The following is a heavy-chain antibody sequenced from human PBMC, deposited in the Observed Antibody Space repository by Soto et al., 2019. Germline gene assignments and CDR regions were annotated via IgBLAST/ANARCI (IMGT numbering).Heavy chain of an antibody. V-gene: IGHV3-30-3*01. Sequence: GGSLRLSCAASGFTFSSYAMHWVRQAPGKGLEWVAVISYDGSNKYYADSVKGRFTISRDNSKNTLYLQMNSLRAEDTAVYCCASLEEVTICGVVIMDYWGQGTLVTVSS. CDR1: GFTFSSYA. CDR2: ISYDGSNK. CDR3: ASLEEVTICGVVIMDY. D-gene: IGHD3-3*01. J-gene: IGHJ4*02.